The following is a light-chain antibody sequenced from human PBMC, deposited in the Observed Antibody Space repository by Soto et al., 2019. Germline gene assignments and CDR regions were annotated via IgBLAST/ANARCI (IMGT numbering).Light chain of an antibody. CDR3: QQSYSTPFT. Sequence: DIPMTQSPSSLSASVGDRVTITCRASQSINTYLNWFQQTRGKDPQLLIYTAFSLQSGVPSRFSGSGSGTDFTLTISSLQPEDSATYYCQQSYSTPFTFGPGTKVDIK. CDR2: TAF. V-gene: IGKV1-39*01. CDR1: QSINTY. J-gene: IGKJ3*01.